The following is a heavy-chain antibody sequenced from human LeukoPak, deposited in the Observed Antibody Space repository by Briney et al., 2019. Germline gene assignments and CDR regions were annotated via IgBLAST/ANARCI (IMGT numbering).Heavy chain of an antibody. CDR3: TTDPTGTTPRDAFDI. Sequence: GGSLRLSCAASRFTFSNAWMSWVRQAPGKGLEWVGRIKSKTDGGTTDYAAPVKGRFTISRDDSKNTLYLQMNSLKTEDTAVYYCTTDPTGTTPRDAFDIWGQGTMVTVSS. CDR2: IKSKTDGGTT. V-gene: IGHV3-15*01. CDR1: RFTFSNAW. D-gene: IGHD1-7*01. J-gene: IGHJ3*02.